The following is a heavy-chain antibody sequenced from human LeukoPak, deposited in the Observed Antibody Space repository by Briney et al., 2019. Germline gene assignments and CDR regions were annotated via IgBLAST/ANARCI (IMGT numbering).Heavy chain of an antibody. J-gene: IGHJ6*04. V-gene: IGHV3-23*01. CDR1: GFTFSSCA. CDR3: ARESGHCTITGCYLGYYYGMDV. D-gene: IGHD2-2*01. Sequence: GGSLRLSCVASGFTFSSCAMSWVRQAPGKGLEWVSAISGSGGTTYYADSVKGRFTISRDNSKNTLYLQMNSLRAEDTAVYYCARESGHCTITGCYLGYYYGMDVWGKGTTVTVSS. CDR2: ISGSGGTT.